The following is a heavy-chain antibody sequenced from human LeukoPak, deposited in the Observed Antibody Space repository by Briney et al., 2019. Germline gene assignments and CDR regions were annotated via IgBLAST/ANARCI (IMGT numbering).Heavy chain of an antibody. D-gene: IGHD6-13*01. Sequence: PSETLSLTCTVSGGSISSYYWSWIRQPSGKGLEWIGYIYYSGSTNYNPSLKSRVTISVDTSKNQFSLKLSSVTAADTAVYYCARSLRRIAAAGNWFDPWGQGTLVTVSS. CDR3: ARSLRRIAAAGNWFDP. CDR1: GGSISSYY. J-gene: IGHJ5*02. V-gene: IGHV4-59*01. CDR2: IYYSGST.